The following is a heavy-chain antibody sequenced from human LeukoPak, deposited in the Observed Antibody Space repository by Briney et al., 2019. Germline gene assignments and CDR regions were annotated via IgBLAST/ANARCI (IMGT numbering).Heavy chain of an antibody. J-gene: IGHJ4*02. CDR3: ASTTSRGRSHFVS. Sequence: PSETLSLTCTVAGVSVSSYSYYWGWIRQPPGKGLEWIGSIFYSGTTDYNPTLKSRVTISLDTSKNHFSLRLTSVTAADTAVYYCASTTSRGRSHFVSWGQGTLVTVSS. D-gene: IGHD1-14*01. CDR2: IFYSGTT. CDR1: GVSVSSYSYY. V-gene: IGHV4-39*02.